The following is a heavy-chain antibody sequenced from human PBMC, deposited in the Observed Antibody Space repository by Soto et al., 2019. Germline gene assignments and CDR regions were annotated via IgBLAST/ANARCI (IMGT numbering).Heavy chain of an antibody. CDR1: GYTFTSYY. V-gene: IGHV1-46*01. Sequence: ASVKVSCKASGYTFTSYYMHWVRQAPGQGLEWMGIINPSGGSTSYAQKFQGRVTMTRDTSTSTVYMELSSLRSEDTAVYYCASPGYCSSTSCPIAVYYGMDVWGQGTTVTVSS. D-gene: IGHD2-2*01. CDR2: INPSGGST. J-gene: IGHJ6*02. CDR3: ASPGYCSSTSCPIAVYYGMDV.